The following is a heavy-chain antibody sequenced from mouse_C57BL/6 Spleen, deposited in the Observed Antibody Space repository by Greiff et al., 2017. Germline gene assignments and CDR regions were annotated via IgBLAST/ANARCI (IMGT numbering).Heavy chain of an antibody. CDR3: ARSRTTVVATDYAMDY. CDR2: IDPSDSYT. CDR1: GYTFTSYW. D-gene: IGHD1-1*01. V-gene: IGHV1-59*01. J-gene: IGHJ4*01. Sequence: VQLQQPGAELVRPGTSVKLSCKASGYTFTSYWMHWVKQRPGQGLEWIGVIDPSDSYTNYNQKFKGKATLTVDTSSSTAYMQLSSLTSEDSAVYYCARSRTTVVATDYAMDYWGQGTSVTVSS.